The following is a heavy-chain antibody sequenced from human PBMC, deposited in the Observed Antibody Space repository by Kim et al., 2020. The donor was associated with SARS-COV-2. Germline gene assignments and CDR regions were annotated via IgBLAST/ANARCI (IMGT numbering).Heavy chain of an antibody. CDR3: ARHPPIYATIFDAFDI. CDR1: GGSISSSSYY. D-gene: IGHD3-3*01. CDR2: IYYSGST. Sequence: SETLSLTCTVSGGSISSSSYYWGWIRQPPGKGLEWIGSIYYSGSTYYNPSLKSRVTISVDTSKNQFSLKLSSVTAADTAVYYCARHPPIYATIFDAFDIWGQGTMVTVSS. J-gene: IGHJ3*02. V-gene: IGHV4-39*01.